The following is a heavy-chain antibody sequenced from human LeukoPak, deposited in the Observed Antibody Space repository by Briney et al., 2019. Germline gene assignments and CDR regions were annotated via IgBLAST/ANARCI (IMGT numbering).Heavy chain of an antibody. CDR2: IYHSGST. Sequence: SETLSLTCAVSGGSISSSNWWSWVRQPPGKGLEWIGEIYHSGSTNYNPSLKSRVTISVDKSKNQFSLKLNSVTAADTAVYYCARVEMAEREGGGIVDYWGQGTLVTVSS. D-gene: IGHD5-24*01. CDR1: GGSISSSNW. J-gene: IGHJ4*02. V-gene: IGHV4-4*02. CDR3: ARVEMAEREGGGIVDY.